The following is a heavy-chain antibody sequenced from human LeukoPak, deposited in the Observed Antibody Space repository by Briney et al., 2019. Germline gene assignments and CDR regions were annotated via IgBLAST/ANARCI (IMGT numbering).Heavy chain of an antibody. V-gene: IGHV3-43*02. D-gene: IGHD3-10*01. CDR3: AKAYYYGSGSYDY. CDR2: ISGVGGST. J-gene: IGHJ4*02. Sequence: GGSLRLSCPASGFTFDDYAMHWVRQAAGKGLEWVSLISGVGGSTYYADSVKGRFTISRDNSKNSLYLQMNSLRTEDTALYYCAKAYYYGSGSYDYWGQGTLVTVSS. CDR1: GFTFDDYA.